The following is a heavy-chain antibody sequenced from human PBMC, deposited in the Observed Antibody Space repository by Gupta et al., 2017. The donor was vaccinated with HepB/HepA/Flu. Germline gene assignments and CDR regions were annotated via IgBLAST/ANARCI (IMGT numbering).Heavy chain of an antibody. V-gene: IGHV3-33*01. D-gene: IGHD2-2*02. CDR3: ARVPYCSRTSYYSVDY. Sequence: QVQLVESGGGVVQPGRSLRLSCAASGFTFSSYGLHWVRPAPGKGLEWVAVIWDDGSNKYYADSVKGRFTISRDNSKNTLYLQMNSLRAEDTAVYYCARVPYCSRTSYYSVDYWGQGTLVTVSS. CDR1: GFTFSSYG. J-gene: IGHJ4*02. CDR2: IWDDGSNK.